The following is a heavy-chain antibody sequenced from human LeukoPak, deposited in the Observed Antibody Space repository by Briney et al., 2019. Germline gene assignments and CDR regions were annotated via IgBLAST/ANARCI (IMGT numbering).Heavy chain of an antibody. CDR1: GYIFTTYY. CDR3: ARALTVTSARVDY. V-gene: IGHV1-2*02. Sequence: ASVKVSCKPSGYIFTTYYIYWVRQAPGQGLEWMGWINPNSGGTNYAQKFQGRVTMTRDTSISTAFMELSRLRYDDTAVYYCARALTVTSARVDYWGQGTLVTVSS. J-gene: IGHJ4*02. D-gene: IGHD4-17*01. CDR2: INPNSGGT.